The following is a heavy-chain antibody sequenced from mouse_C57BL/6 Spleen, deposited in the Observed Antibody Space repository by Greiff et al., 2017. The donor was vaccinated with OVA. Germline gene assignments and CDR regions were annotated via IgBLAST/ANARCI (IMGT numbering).Heavy chain of an antibody. D-gene: IGHD1-1*01. V-gene: IGHV1-80*01. CDR1: GYAFSSYW. Sequence: VQLQQSGAELVKPGASVKISCKASGYAFSSYWMNWVKQRPGKGLEWIGQIYPGDGDTNYNGKFKGKATLTADKSSSTAYMQLSSLTSEDSAVYFCARRDYYGSSGVFAYWGQGTLVTVSA. J-gene: IGHJ3*01. CDR2: IYPGDGDT. CDR3: ARRDYYGSSGVFAY.